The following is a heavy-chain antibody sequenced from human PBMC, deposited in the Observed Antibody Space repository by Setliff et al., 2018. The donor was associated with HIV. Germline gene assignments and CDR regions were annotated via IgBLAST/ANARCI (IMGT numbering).Heavy chain of an antibody. J-gene: IGHJ6*03. Sequence: ASVKVSCKASGYSFTSYAMHWVRQAPGQRLEWMGWINAGNGNTKYSQKFQGRVTITRDTSASTAYMELSSLRSEDTAVYSCASDGGDTAMVSYYYYYYMDVWGKGTTVTVSS. CDR1: GYSFTSYA. CDR2: INAGNGNT. D-gene: IGHD5-18*01. V-gene: IGHV1-3*01. CDR3: ASDGGDTAMVSYYYYYYMDV.